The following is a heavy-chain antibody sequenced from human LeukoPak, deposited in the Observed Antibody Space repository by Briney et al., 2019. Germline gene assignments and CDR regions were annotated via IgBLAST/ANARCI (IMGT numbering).Heavy chain of an antibody. CDR1: GGSISSSSYY. CDR2: IYYSGST. J-gene: IGHJ5*02. D-gene: IGHD3-22*01. CDR3: ARDSYDSSGLDSEDP. V-gene: IGHV4-39*07. Sequence: SETLSLTCTVSGGSISSSSYYWGWIRQPPGKGLEWIGSIYYSGSTYYNPSLKGRVTISVDTSKNQFSLKLSSVTAADTAVYYCARDSYDSSGLDSEDPWGQGTLVTVSS.